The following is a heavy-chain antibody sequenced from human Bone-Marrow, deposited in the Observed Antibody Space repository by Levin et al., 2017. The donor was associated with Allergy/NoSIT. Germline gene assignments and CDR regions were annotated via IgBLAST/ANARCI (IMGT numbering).Heavy chain of an antibody. V-gene: IGHV6-1*01. D-gene: IGHD6-19*01. CDR3: AREGAGTGSDY. CDR2: TYFRSKWYY. J-gene: IGHJ4*02. CDR1: GDRVSSNSVA. Sequence: SQTLSLTCAISGDRVSSNSVAWNWIRQSPSGGLEWLGRTYFRSKWYYDYAVSVKSRITINPDTSKNQFSLQLKSVTPDDTAVYYCAREGAGTGSDYWGQGTLVTVSS.